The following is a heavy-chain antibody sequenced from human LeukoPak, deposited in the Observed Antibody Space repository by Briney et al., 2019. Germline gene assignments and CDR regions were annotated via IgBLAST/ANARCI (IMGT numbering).Heavy chain of an antibody. D-gene: IGHD2-21*01. J-gene: IGHJ3*02. V-gene: IGHV4-31*03. CDR1: GGSITTGGHY. CDR3: ALLWCPLCAFDI. CDR2: MYHSGST. Sequence: PSQTLSLTCTVSGGSITTGGHYWSWIRQHPGKGLEWIGYMYHSGSTYYNPSLKSRVTISVDTSKNQFSLKLSSVTAADTAVYYCALLWCPLCAFDIWGQGTMVTVSS.